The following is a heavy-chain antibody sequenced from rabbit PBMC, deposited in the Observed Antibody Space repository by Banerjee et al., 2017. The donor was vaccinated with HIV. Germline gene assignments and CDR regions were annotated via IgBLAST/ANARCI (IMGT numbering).Heavy chain of an antibody. CDR2: IDPIFGNT. V-gene: IGHV1S47*01. D-gene: IGHD1-1*01. CDR3: VRDPPYASSIGYDTFDP. Sequence: QEQLVESGGGLVQPGGSLKLSCIASGFDFRSYGVSWVRQAPGKGLEWIGYIDPIFGNTYYASWVNGRFTISSDNAQNTLYLQLNSLTPADTTTYFCVRDPPYASSIGYDTFDPWGQGTLVTV. J-gene: IGHJ2*01. CDR1: GFDFRSYG.